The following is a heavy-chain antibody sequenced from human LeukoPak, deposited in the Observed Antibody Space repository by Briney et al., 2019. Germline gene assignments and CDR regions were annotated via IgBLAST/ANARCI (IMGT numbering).Heavy chain of an antibody. J-gene: IGHJ6*04. D-gene: IGHD3-10*02. Sequence: GGSLRLSCAASGFSFSNYSMNWVRQAPGKGLEWVSYISRSSTTIYYADSVKGRFTISRDNAKNSLYLQMNSLRAEDTAVYYCAELGITMIGGVWGKGTTVTISS. CDR2: ISRSSTTI. CDR3: AELGITMIGGV. V-gene: IGHV3-48*04. CDR1: GFSFSNYS.